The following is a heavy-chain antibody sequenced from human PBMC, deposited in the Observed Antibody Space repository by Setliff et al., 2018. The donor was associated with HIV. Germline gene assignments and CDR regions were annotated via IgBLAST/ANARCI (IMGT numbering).Heavy chain of an antibody. CDR1: GYSFTNYGYG. CDR2: ISAYYRNP. CDR3: ARAPRISPEFDNPHPHFDH. D-gene: IGHD3-10*01. Sequence: GASVKVSCKTSGYSFTNYGYGISWVRQAPGQGLEWMGWISAYYRNPGYSQKFQGRITMTTDTSTSTAYMELRGLISDDTAVYFCARAPRISPEFDNPHPHFDHWGQGTLVTVSS. J-gene: IGHJ4*02. V-gene: IGHV1-18*01.